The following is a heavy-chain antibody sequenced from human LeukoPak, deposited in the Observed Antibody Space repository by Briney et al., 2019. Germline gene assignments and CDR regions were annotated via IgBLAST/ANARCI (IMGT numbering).Heavy chain of an antibody. V-gene: IGHV3-15*01. J-gene: IGHJ4*02. CDR2: IKSKTDGGTT. Sequence: GGSLRLSCAASGFTFSNAWMSWVRQAPGKGLEWVGRIKSKTDGGTTDYAAPVKGRFTISRDDSKNTLYLQMNSLKTEDTAVYYCTTGVLLWSGESIDYWGQGTLVTVSS. CDR1: GFTFSNAW. CDR3: TTGVLLWSGESIDY. D-gene: IGHD3-10*01.